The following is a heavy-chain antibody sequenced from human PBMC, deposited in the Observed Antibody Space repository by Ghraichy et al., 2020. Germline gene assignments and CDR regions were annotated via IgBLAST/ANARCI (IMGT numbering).Heavy chain of an antibody. CDR1: VDSISSYY. V-gene: IGHV4-4*07. D-gene: IGHD5-24*01. CDR2: ISNPGTT. J-gene: IGHJ6*02. Sequence: SETLSLTCTFSVDSISSYYWTWIRQRAGKGLEWIGRISNPGTTNSNPSLQCRLTMSVDTPQNPFSLQLTSVTAAHTAVSFCAREGYNNYFYYYGLDVWGQGTTVTVSS. CDR3: AREGYNNYFYYYGLDV.